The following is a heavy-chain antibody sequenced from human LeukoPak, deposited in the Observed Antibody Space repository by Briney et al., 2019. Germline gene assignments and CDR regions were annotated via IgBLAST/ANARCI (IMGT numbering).Heavy chain of an antibody. CDR2: INSDGSST. CDR3: ARGFPTTVTVDY. J-gene: IGHJ4*02. CDR1: GFTFSSYW. D-gene: IGHD4-17*01. V-gene: IGHV3-74*01. Sequence: PGGSLRLSCAPSGFTFSSYWMHWVRQAPGKGLVWVSRINSDGSSTSYADSVKGRFTISRDNAKNTLYLQMNSLRAEDTAVYYCARGFPTTVTVDYWGQGTLVTVSS.